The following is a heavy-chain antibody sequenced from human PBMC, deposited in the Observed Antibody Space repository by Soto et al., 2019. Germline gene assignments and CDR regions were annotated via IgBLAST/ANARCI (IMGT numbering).Heavy chain of an antibody. D-gene: IGHD3-22*01. CDR3: ARDKSYDSSGYYRYLYYYGMDV. V-gene: IGHV1-18*01. Sequence: ASVKVSCKASGYTFTSYGISWVRQAPGQGLEWMGWISAYNGNTNYAQKLQGRVTMTTDTSTSTAYMELRSLRSDDTAVYYCARDKSYDSSGYYRYLYYYGMDVWGQGTTVTVSS. CDR2: ISAYNGNT. J-gene: IGHJ6*02. CDR1: GYTFTSYG.